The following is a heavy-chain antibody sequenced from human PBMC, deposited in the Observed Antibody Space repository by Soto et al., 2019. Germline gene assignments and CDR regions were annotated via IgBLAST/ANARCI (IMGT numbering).Heavy chain of an antibody. CDR1: GGTFSSYA. Sequence: QVQLVQSGAEVQKPGSSVKVSCKASGGTFSSYAISWVRQAPGQGLEWMGGIIPIFGTANYAQKFQGRVTITAVQSTSTANIERSRLRSGDTALDYCARPRLGGAIIVGATSWFDPWGQGTLVAVSS. J-gene: IGHJ5*02. D-gene: IGHD1-26*01. CDR2: IIPIFGTA. V-gene: IGHV1-69*01. CDR3: ARPRLGGAIIVGATSWFDP.